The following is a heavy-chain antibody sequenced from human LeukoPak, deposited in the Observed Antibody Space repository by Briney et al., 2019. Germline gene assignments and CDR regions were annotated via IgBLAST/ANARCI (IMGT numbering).Heavy chain of an antibody. V-gene: IGHV3-21*04. J-gene: IGHJ4*02. CDR1: GFTFSSYA. Sequence: GRSLRLSCAASGFTFSSYAMSWVRQAPGKGLEWVSSISSSSSYIYYADSVKGRFTISRDNAKNSLYLQMNSLRAEDTAVYYCARAIQLWFDYWGQGALVTVSS. D-gene: IGHD5-18*01. CDR3: ARAIQLWFDY. CDR2: ISSSSSYI.